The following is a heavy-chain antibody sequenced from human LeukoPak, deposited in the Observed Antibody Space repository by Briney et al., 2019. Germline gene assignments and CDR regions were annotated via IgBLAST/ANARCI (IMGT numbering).Heavy chain of an antibody. CDR2: IYYSGSP. Sequence: PSETLSLTCSVSGDSISRSSSLWGWFRQPPGKGLEWLGSIYYSGSPYYKPSLNSRVTTSVDTSKNQFSLKLTSVTSADTAVYYCAVKAPYSPAYTQYWGQGTLVTVSS. CDR3: AVKAPYSPAYTQY. J-gene: IGHJ1*01. D-gene: IGHD2-15*01. V-gene: IGHV4-39*07. CDR1: GDSISRSSSL.